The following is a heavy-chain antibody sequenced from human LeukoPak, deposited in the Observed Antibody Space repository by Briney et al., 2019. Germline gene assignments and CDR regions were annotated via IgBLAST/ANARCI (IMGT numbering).Heavy chain of an antibody. CDR1: GFTFSSYA. J-gene: IGHJ4*02. V-gene: IGHV3-23*01. CDR3: ARGTEQWLPNHH. CDR2: ISGSGGST. D-gene: IGHD6-19*01. Sequence: GGSLRLSCAASGFTFSSYAMSWVRQAPGKGPEWVSAISGSGGSTYYADSVKGRFTISRDNSKNSLYLQMNSLRAEDTAVYYCARGTEQWLPNHHWGQGTLVTVSS.